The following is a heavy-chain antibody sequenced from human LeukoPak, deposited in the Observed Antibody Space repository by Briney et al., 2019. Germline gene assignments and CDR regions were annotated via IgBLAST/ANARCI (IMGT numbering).Heavy chain of an antibody. V-gene: IGHV4-34*01. D-gene: IGHD3-9*01. CDR2: INHSGST. Sequence: KSSETLSLTCAVYGGSFSGYYWSWIRQPPGKGLEWIGEINHSGSTNYNPSLKSRVTISVDTSKNQFSLKLSSVTAADTAVYYCANLGVLRYFDWLLPPGMDVWGKGTTVTVSS. CDR1: GGSFSGYY. J-gene: IGHJ6*04. CDR3: ANLGVLRYFDWLLPPGMDV.